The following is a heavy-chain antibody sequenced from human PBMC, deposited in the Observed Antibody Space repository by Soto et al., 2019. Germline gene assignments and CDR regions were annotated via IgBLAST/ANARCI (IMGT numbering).Heavy chain of an antibody. CDR2: ISYDGSNK. J-gene: IGHJ4*02. CDR3: SKDATPYSSSWTTPDY. CDR1: GFTFSSYG. Sequence: QVQLVESGGGVVQPGRSLRLSCEASGFTFSSYGMHWVRQAPGKGLEWVAVISYDGSNKYYADSVKGRFTISRDNSKNTLYLQMNSRRAEDTAVYYCSKDATPYSSSWTTPDYWGQGTLVTVSS. D-gene: IGHD6-13*01. V-gene: IGHV3-30*18.